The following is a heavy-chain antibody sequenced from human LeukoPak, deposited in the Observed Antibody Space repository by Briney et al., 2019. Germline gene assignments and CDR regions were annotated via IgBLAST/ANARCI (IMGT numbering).Heavy chain of an antibody. CDR1: GFTFSSYA. CDR2: ISGSGGST. CDR3: AKAPQDDGSFDY. D-gene: IGHD1-1*01. J-gene: IGHJ4*02. Sequence: GGSLRLSCAASGFTFSSYAMSWVRQAPGKGLEWVSAISGSGGSTYYADSAKGRFTISRDNAKNSLYLQMNSLRAEDMALYYCAKAPQDDGSFDYWGQGTLVTVSS. V-gene: IGHV3-23*01.